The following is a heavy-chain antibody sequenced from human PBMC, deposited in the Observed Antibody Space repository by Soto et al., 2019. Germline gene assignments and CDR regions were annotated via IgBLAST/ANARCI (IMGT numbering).Heavy chain of an antibody. CDR2: INAGNGNT. Sequence: APVKVSCKASGYTFTSYAMRWVRQAPRQRLEWMGWINAGNGNTKYSQKFQGRVTITRDTSASTAYMELSSLRSEDTAVYYCASSVSEGYGDYPEYFQHWGQGTLVTVSS. J-gene: IGHJ1*01. CDR3: ASSVSEGYGDYPEYFQH. V-gene: IGHV1-3*01. CDR1: GYTFTSYA. D-gene: IGHD4-17*01.